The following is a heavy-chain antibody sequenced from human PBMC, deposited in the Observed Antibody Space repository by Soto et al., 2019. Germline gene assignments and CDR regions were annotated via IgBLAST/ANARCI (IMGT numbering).Heavy chain of an antibody. V-gene: IGHV4-38-2*01. CDR1: GFSISSGYY. J-gene: IGHJ4*01. CDR3: AKSYDFWGGSYGGAYFDY. Sequence: PSEPLSLTCAVSGFSISSGYYWGCIRQPPWKVLEWIGSMYYSGRTFYNPSLKSRVTMSVDTSKNQFSLTLTSVTAADTAVYFCAKSYDFWGGSYGGAYFDYRGPGKMVTVSS. D-gene: IGHD3-3*01. CDR2: MYYSGRT.